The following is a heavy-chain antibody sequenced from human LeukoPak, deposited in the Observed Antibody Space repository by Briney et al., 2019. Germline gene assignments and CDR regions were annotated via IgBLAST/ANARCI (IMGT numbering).Heavy chain of an antibody. J-gene: IGHJ4*02. CDR3: ARHGTGTTDY. CDR2: IDPSDSYT. CDR1: GYSFTTYW. Sequence: GVSLQISCNGSGYSFTTYWIGWVRQMPGKGLEWMGRIDPSDSYTNYCPSFQGHVTISVDKSINTAYLQWSSLKASDTAMYYCARHGTGTTDYWGQGTLVTVSS. V-gene: IGHV5-10-1*01. D-gene: IGHD1-1*01.